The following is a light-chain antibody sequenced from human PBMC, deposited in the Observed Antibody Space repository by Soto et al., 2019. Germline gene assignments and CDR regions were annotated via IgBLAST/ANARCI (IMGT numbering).Light chain of an antibody. CDR1: QSISSW. Sequence: DIQMTQSPSTLSASVGDRVTITCRASQSISSWLAWYQQKPGKALKLLIYKASSLESGVPSRFSGSGSGTEFTLTISSLQPDDFATYYCQQYNSYSETFGQGTKVDIK. J-gene: IGKJ1*01. CDR3: QQYNSYSET. CDR2: KAS. V-gene: IGKV1-5*03.